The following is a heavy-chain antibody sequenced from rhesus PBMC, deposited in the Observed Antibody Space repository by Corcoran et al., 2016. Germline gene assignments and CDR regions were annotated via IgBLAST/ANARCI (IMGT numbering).Heavy chain of an antibody. D-gene: IGHD2-21*01. CDR3: AKDKSCTGSGCYVGQFDY. Sequence: DVQLVESGGGLVQPGGSLRLSCAASGFTFDDYAMSWVRQAPGEGLEWVLRISWDGDNTYDADSVKGRFTISRDNAKNSLYLQMDRLRAEDTALYYCAKDKSCTGSGCYVGQFDYWGQGVLVTVSS. CDR2: ISWDGDNT. V-gene: IGHV3-134*01. J-gene: IGHJ4*01. CDR1: GFTFDDYA.